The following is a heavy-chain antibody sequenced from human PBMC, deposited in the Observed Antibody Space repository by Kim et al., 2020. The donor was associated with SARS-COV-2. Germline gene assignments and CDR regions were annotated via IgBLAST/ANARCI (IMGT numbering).Heavy chain of an antibody. CDR3: ARASVAYSFDSSAYNDN. CDR1: ADLFNNYV. V-gene: IGHV1-18*01. CDR2: VSAYSGNT. D-gene: IGHD3-22*01. J-gene: IGHJ4*02. Sequence: ASVKVSCKASADLFNNYVISWVRQAPGQGLEWVGWVSAYSGNTNYAQSLQGRVTMTTDTSTSTAYMELRSLKSDDTAVYYCARASVAYSFDSSAYNDNWGQGTLVTVSS.